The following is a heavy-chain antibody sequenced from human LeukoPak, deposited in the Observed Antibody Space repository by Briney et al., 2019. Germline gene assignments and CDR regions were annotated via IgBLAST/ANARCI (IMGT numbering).Heavy chain of an antibody. J-gene: IGHJ4*02. Sequence: PSETLSLTCTVSGGSISSYYWSWIRQPPGKGLEWIGYIYYSGSTNYNPSLKSRVTISVDTSKNQFSLKLSSVTAADTAVYYCARTSSGWGYYFDYWGQGTLVTVSS. CDR2: IYYSGST. CDR1: GGSISSYY. V-gene: IGHV4-59*08. D-gene: IGHD6-19*01. CDR3: ARTSSGWGYYFDY.